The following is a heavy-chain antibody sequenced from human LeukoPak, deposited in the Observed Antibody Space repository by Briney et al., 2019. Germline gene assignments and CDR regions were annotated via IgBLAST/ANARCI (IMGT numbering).Heavy chain of an antibody. Sequence: PSETLSLTCTVSGGSISSGGYYWSWIRQPAGKGLEWIGRIYTSGSTNYNPSLKSRVTISVDTSKNQFSLKLSSVTAADTAVYYCARDHPGWRKFDPWGQGTLVTVSS. CDR1: GGSISSGGYY. J-gene: IGHJ5*02. D-gene: IGHD3-3*01. CDR2: IYTSGST. CDR3: ARDHPGWRKFDP. V-gene: IGHV4-61*02.